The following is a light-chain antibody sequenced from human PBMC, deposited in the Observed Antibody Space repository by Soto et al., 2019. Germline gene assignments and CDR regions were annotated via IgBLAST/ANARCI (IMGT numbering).Light chain of an antibody. CDR1: SGGIGTFNL. Sequence: QSVLTHPASVSGSPGQSIAISCTGNSGGIGTFNLVSWYQQHPGKAPKLIIYEVNKRPSGISSRFSGSKSGNTASLTISGLQAEDEADYYCYSFAGFNTQFGGGTQLTVL. V-gene: IGLV2-23*02. CDR2: EVN. J-gene: IGLJ3*02. CDR3: YSFAGFNTQ.